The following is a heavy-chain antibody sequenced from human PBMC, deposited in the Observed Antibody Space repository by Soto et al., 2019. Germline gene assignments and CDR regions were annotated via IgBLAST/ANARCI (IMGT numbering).Heavy chain of an antibody. V-gene: IGHV3-49*03. D-gene: IGHD3-10*01. CDR2: IRSKAYGGTT. CDR1: GFTFGDYA. CDR3: TRDSPDRGSYYYYGMDV. J-gene: IGHJ6*02. Sequence: GGSLRLSCTASGFTFGDYAMSWFRQAPGKGLEWVGFIRSKAYGGTTEYAASVKGRFTISRDDSKSIAYLQMNSLKTEDTAVYYCTRDSPDRGSYYYYGMDVWGQGTTVTVSS.